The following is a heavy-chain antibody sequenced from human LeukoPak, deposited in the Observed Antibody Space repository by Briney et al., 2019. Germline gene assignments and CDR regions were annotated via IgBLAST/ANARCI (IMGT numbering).Heavy chain of an antibody. V-gene: IGHV1-69*04. Sequence: ASVKVSCKASGGTFSSYAISWVRQAPGQGLEWMGRIIPILGIANYAQKFQGRVTITADKSTSTAYMELSSLRSEDTAVYYCASHKITSGSPTDWGQGTLVTVSS. D-gene: IGHD3-22*01. J-gene: IGHJ4*02. CDR3: ASHKITSGSPTD. CDR1: GGTFSSYA. CDR2: IIPILGIA.